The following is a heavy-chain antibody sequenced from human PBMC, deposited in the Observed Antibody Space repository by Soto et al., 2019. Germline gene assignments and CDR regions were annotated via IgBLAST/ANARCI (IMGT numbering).Heavy chain of an antibody. J-gene: IGHJ4*02. Sequence: SETLSLTWTVSGGSFKSGSYSWSWIRQPPGEGLEWIGYVYHTGRTSYNPSLKSRVSISMDTSKNQFSLNLDSVTAADTAVYFCARDFAYFDSWGQGTLVTVSS. D-gene: IGHD3-3*01. CDR1: GGSFKSGSYS. V-gene: IGHV4-61*01. CDR2: VYHTGRT. CDR3: ARDFAYFDS.